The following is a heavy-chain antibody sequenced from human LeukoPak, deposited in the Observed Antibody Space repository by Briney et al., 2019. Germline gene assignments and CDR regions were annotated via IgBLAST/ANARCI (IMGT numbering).Heavy chain of an antibody. V-gene: IGHV3-23*01. CDR2: ISGSGGST. D-gene: IGHD3-10*01. Sequence: GGSLRLSCAASGFTFSSYAMSWVRQAPGKGPEWVSAISGSGGSTYYADSVKGRFTISRDNSKNTLYLQMNSLRAEDTAVYYCATSGSPWLAFDYWGQGTLVTVSS. CDR3: ATSGSPWLAFDY. J-gene: IGHJ4*02. CDR1: GFTFSSYA.